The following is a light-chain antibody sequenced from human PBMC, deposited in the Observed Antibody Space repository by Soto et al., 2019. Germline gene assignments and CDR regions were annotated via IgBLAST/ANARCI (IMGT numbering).Light chain of an antibody. CDR2: EGS. Sequence: QSALTQPASVSGSPGQSITISCTGTSSDVGSYNLVSWYQQDPGKAPKLMIYEGSKRPSGVSNRFSGSKSGNTASLTISGLQAEDEADYYCCSYAAGSTLVFGGGTKVTVL. J-gene: IGLJ2*01. CDR1: SSDVGSYNL. CDR3: CSYAAGSTLV. V-gene: IGLV2-23*01.